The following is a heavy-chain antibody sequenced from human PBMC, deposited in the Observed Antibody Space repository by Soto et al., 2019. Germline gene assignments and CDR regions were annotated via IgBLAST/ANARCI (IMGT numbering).Heavy chain of an antibody. CDR1: GFTFSSYA. D-gene: IGHD2-2*01. V-gene: IGHV3-23*01. Sequence: GGSLRLSCAASGFTFSSYAMSWVRQAPGKGLEWVSAISGSGGSTYYADSVKGRFTISRDNSKNTLYLQMNSLRAEDTAVYYCAKAPYIVVVPAANAYWGQGTLVTVSS. CDR3: AKAPYIVVVPAANAY. CDR2: ISGSGGST. J-gene: IGHJ4*02.